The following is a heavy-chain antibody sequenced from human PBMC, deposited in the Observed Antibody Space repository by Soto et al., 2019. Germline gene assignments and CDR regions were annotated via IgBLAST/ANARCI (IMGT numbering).Heavy chain of an antibody. CDR2: TSFEGGLK. Sequence: GGSLRLSCAASGFAFSTYGMHWVRQAPGKGLEWVAATSFEGGLKTYADFAKGRFTISRDNSRSILFLQMDSLRADDTALYYCAKKLPGSVKSCPDSWGQGTLVTVSS. CDR1: GFAFSTYG. D-gene: IGHD3-10*01. J-gene: IGHJ4*02. CDR3: AKKLPGSVKSCPDS. V-gene: IGHV3-30*18.